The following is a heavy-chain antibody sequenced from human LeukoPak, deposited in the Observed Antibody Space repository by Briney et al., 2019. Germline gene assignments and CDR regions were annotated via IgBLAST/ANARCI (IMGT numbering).Heavy chain of an antibody. CDR1: GYSFTSYW. J-gene: IGHJ4*02. D-gene: IGHD2-21*02. CDR3: ARQPLVRDCGGDCEFDY. Sequence: GESLKISCKGSGYSFTSYWISWVRQMPGKGLEWMGRIDPSDSYTNYRPSFQGHVSISADRSISTAYLQWSSLKASDTAIYYCARQPLVRDCGGDCEFDYWGQGTLVSVSS. CDR2: IDPSDSYT. V-gene: IGHV5-10-1*01.